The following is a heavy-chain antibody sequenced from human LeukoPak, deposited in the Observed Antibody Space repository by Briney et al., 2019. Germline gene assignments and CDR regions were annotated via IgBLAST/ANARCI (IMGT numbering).Heavy chain of an antibody. D-gene: IGHD3-22*01. J-gene: IGHJ4*02. CDR1: GYTFTGYY. CDR3: ARSYYYDSSGYPRAIDY. V-gene: IGHV1-69*02. CDR2: IIPILGIA. Sequence: ASVKVSCKASGYTFTGYYMHWVRQAPGQGLEWMGRIIPILGIANYAQKFQGRVTITADKSTSTAYMELSSLRSEDTAVYYCARSYYYDSSGYPRAIDYWGQGTLVTVSS.